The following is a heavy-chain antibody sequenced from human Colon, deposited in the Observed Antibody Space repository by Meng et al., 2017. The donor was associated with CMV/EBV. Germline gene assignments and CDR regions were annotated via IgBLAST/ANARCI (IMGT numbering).Heavy chain of an antibody. J-gene: IGHJ4*02. CDR1: GYTFTGYF. D-gene: IGHD1-26*01. CDR2: INPITGAT. CDR3: ASLSGGDFDY. Sequence: QVLVVVAGAGVKKPGASVKVSCKASGYTFTGYFMYWVRQAPGQGLEWLGVINPITGATNYAQKFQGRVTMTRDTSMNTAYMELSRLRSDDTAVYYCASLSGGDFDYWGQGTLVTVSS. V-gene: IGHV1-2*02.